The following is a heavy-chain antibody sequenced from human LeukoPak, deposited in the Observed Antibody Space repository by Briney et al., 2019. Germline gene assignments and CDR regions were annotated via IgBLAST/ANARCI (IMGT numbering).Heavy chain of an antibody. J-gene: IGHJ4*02. CDR2: IHSSGRT. CDR1: GGSIRNYY. CDR3: ARHQDGYGDYFDF. Sequence: SETLSLTCTVSGGSIRNYYWSWIRQPPGKGLEWIGYIHSSGRTKYDPSLESRVTISIDTSMNQFSLKVSSVTAPDTAVYYCARHQDGYGDYFDFWGQGILVTVSS. V-gene: IGHV4-59*08. D-gene: IGHD5-24*01.